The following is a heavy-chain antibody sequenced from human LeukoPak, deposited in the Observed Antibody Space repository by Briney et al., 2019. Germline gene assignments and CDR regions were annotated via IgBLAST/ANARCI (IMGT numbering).Heavy chain of an antibody. D-gene: IGHD3-10*01. Sequence: SETLSLTYAVYGGSFSGYYWRWIGQPPGKGLEWFGELNHSGSTNYNPSLKSRVTISVDTSKNQFSLKLSSVTAADTAVYYCAREFRPGYGSGSYYNCFDYWGQGTLVTVSS. CDR1: GGSFSGYY. CDR2: LNHSGST. J-gene: IGHJ4*02. CDR3: AREFRPGYGSGSYYNCFDY. V-gene: IGHV4-34*01.